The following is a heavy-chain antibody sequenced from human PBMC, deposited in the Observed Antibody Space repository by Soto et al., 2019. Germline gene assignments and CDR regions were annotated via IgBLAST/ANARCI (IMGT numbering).Heavy chain of an antibody. Sequence: ASVNVSCKASGYTFTGYYMHWVRQAPGQGLEWMGWINPNSGGINYAQKFQGRVTMTTDTPTNTAYMELRSLRSDDTAVYYCARDREYYYDSSGNYYYHYGLDVWGQGTTVTVSS. D-gene: IGHD3-22*01. CDR3: ARDREYYYDSSGNYYYHYGLDV. V-gene: IGHV1-2*02. CDR2: INPNSGGI. CDR1: GYTFTGYY. J-gene: IGHJ6*02.